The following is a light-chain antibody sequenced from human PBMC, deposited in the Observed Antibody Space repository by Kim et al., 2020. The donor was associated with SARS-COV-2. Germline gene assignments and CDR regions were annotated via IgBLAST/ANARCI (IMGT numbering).Light chain of an antibody. CDR2: GAS. CDR3: QQYYTTPIA. J-gene: IGKJ5*01. CDR1: QSVLPSSNNRSY. Sequence: ATITCKSSQSVLPSSNNRSYLSWHRQKPGQPPRLLIYGASSRKSGVPDRFGGSVSGTDFTLPISSVQAEDEAVYYCQQYYTTPIAFGQGTRLEIK. V-gene: IGKV4-1*01.